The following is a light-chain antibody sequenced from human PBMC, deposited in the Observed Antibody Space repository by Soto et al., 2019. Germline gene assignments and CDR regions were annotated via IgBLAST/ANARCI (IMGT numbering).Light chain of an antibody. V-gene: IGKV3-20*01. J-gene: IGKJ1*01. CDR3: HQYDSSWT. CDR1: QSVPSNF. CDR2: DVS. Sequence: EIVLTQSPGTLSLSPGERATLYCRASQSVPSNFLAWYQQRPGQAPTFLIYDVSRRAAGIPDRFSGSGSGTDFTLTISRLEPEDFLVYYCHQYDSSWTFGQGTKVEIK.